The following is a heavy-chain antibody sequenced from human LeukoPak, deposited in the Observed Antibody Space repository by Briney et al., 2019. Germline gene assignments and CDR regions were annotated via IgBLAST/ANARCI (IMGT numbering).Heavy chain of an antibody. V-gene: IGHV3-33*01. CDR1: GFTFSSYG. D-gene: IGHD6-19*01. Sequence: GGSLRLSCIASGFTFSSYGMHWVRQAPGKGLEWVAVIWYDGSNKYYTDSVKGRFTISRDNSKNTLYLQMNSLRAEDTAVYYCAREGIAVADFDYWGQGTLVTVSS. CDR3: AREGIAVADFDY. CDR2: IWYDGSNK. J-gene: IGHJ4*02.